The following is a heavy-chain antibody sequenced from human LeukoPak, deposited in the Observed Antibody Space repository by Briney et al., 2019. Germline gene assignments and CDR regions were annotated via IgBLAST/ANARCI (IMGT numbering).Heavy chain of an antibody. J-gene: IGHJ4*02. CDR1: GYTFTIYG. D-gene: IGHD2-2*01. CDR3: ARGPLFVVVPAATDY. Sequence: ASVRVSFTASGYTFTIYGISWVRQAPGQGREWMGWISAYNGNTNYAQKLQGRVTMTTDTSTSTAYMELRSLRSDDTAVYYCARGPLFVVVPAATDYWGQGTLVTVSS. CDR2: ISAYNGNT. V-gene: IGHV1-18*04.